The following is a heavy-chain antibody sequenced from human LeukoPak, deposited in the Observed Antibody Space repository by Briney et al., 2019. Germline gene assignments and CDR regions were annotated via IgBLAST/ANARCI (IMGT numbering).Heavy chain of an antibody. J-gene: IGHJ4*02. Sequence: PSETLSLTCTVSGVSISSYFWSWIRQPPGKGLEWIGYIYYSGSTDYNPSLKSRVTISVDTSKNQFSLKLSSVTAADTAVYYCARATYYYDSSGYYYVPFDYWGQGTLVTVSS. CDR1: GVSISSYF. CDR2: IYYSGST. D-gene: IGHD3-22*01. V-gene: IGHV4-59*01. CDR3: ARATYYYDSSGYYYVPFDY.